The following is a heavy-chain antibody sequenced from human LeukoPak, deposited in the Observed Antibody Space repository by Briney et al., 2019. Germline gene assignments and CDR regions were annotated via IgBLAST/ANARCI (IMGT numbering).Heavy chain of an antibody. V-gene: IGHV1-2*04. CDR3: ARSRGLYGDFYFDY. Sequence: GASVKVSCKTSGYTFTDYHIHWVRRAPGQGREWVGWINPNSSGTNYAQKFQGWVTMTRDTSISTAYMELSRLTSDDTADTAVYYCARSRGLYGDFYFDYWGQGTLVTV. CDR1: GYTFTDYH. CDR2: INPNSSGT. J-gene: IGHJ4*02. D-gene: IGHD4-17*01.